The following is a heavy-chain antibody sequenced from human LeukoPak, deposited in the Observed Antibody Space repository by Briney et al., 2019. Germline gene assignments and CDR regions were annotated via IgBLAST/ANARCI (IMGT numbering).Heavy chain of an antibody. CDR2: ISGSGGGT. J-gene: IGHJ6*02. Sequence: PGGSLRLSCAASGFTFSSYAMSWVRQAPGKGLEWVSAISGSGGGTYYADSVKGRFTISRDNSKNTLYLQMNSLRAEDTAVYYCAIRWLGSSWYPNQNYHYYGMDVWGQGTTVTVSS. V-gene: IGHV3-23*01. CDR3: AIRWLGSSWYPNQNYHYYGMDV. D-gene: IGHD6-13*01. CDR1: GFTFSSYA.